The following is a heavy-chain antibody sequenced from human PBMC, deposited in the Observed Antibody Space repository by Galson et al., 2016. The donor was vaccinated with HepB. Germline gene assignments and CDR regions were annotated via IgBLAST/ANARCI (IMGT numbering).Heavy chain of an antibody. CDR1: GFTFSSYG. CDR2: IWCDGSNK. J-gene: IGHJ4*02. V-gene: IGHV3-33*01. CDR3: AREMAIAAPASLDY. D-gene: IGHD6-13*01. Sequence: SLRLSCAASGFTFSSYGMHWVRQAPGKGLEWVALIWCDGSNKYYGDSVKGRFTISRDNSKNTLYLQMNSLRAEDTAVYYSAREMAIAAPASLDYWGQGTLVTVSS.